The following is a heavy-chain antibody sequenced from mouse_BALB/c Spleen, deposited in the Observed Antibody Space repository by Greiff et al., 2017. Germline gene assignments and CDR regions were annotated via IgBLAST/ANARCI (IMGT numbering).Heavy chain of an antibody. CDR3: HYYGSFYAMDY. CDR2: IYPGGGYT. J-gene: IGHJ4*01. D-gene: IGHD1-1*01. CDR1: GYTFTNYW. Sequence: QVQLQQSGTELVRPGTSVKISCKASGYTFTNYWLGWVKQRPGHGLEWIGDIYPGGGYTNYNEKFKGKATLTADTSSSTAYMQLSSLTSEDSAVYFCHYYGSFYAMDYWGQGTSVTVSS. V-gene: IGHV1-63*02.